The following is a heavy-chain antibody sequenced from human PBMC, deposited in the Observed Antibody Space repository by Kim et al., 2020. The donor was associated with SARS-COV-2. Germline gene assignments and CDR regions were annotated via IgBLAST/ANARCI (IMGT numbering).Heavy chain of an antibody. V-gene: IGHV4-31*03. J-gene: IGHJ5*02. CDR2: IYYSGST. CDR3: ARYCISTSCRWFDP. Sequence: SETLSLTCTVSGGSISSGGYYWSWIRQYPGKGLEWIGYIYYSGSTYYNPSLRSRVSISVDTSKNQFSLKLNSVTAADTAVYYCARYCISTSCRWFDPWGQGTLVTVSS. D-gene: IGHD2-2*01. CDR1: GGSISSGGYY.